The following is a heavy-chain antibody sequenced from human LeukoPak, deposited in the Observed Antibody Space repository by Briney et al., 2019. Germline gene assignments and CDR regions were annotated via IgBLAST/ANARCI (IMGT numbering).Heavy chain of an antibody. CDR2: IYYSGST. CDR3: ARSLASSVAGVAYYYYMDV. J-gene: IGHJ6*03. V-gene: IGHV4-59*11. D-gene: IGHD6-19*01. CDR1: GGSISSHY. Sequence: PSEILSLTCTVSGGSISSHYWSWIRQPPGKGLEYIGYIYYSGSTNYNPSLKSRVTISVDTSKSQFSLKLSSVTAADTAVYYCARSLASSVAGVAYYYYMDVWGKGTTVTVSS.